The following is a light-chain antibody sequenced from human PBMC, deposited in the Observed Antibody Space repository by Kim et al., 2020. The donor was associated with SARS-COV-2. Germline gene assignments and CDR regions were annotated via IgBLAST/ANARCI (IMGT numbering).Light chain of an antibody. Sequence: QTATLTCSGNNNNVGSQGAAWLQQRQGHPPKVLSYRNTNRPSGISERLSASRSGNTASLTITGLQPADEADYYCSAWDNSLNAWVFGGGTQLTVL. J-gene: IGLJ3*02. CDR1: NNNVGSQG. V-gene: IGLV10-54*01. CDR2: RNT. CDR3: SAWDNSLNAWV.